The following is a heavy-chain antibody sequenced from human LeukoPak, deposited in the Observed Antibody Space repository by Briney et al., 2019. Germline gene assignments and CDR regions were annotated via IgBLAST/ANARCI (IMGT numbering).Heavy chain of an antibody. D-gene: IGHD5-24*01. Sequence: SETLSFTCTVSGGSISSSSYYWGWLRQPPGKGLEWVGSIYYSGSTNYNPSLKSRVTISVDTSKNQFSLKLSSVTAADTAVYYCAREFRMATIKYFDYWGQGTLVTVSS. V-gene: IGHV4-39*07. J-gene: IGHJ4*02. CDR3: AREFRMATIKYFDY. CDR2: IYYSGST. CDR1: GGSISSSSYY.